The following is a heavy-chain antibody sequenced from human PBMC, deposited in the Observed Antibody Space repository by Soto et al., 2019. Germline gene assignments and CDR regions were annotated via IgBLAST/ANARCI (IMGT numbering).Heavy chain of an antibody. J-gene: IGHJ6*02. CDR2: INPSGGST. CDR1: GYTFTSYY. Sequence: ASVKVSCKASGYTFTSYYMHWVRQAPGQGLEWMGIINPSGGSTSYAQKFQGRVTMTRDTSTSTVYMELSSLRSEDTAVYYCATIAVAAKDPYYYYGMDVWGQGTTVTVYS. D-gene: IGHD6-19*01. CDR3: ATIAVAAKDPYYYYGMDV. V-gene: IGHV1-46*01.